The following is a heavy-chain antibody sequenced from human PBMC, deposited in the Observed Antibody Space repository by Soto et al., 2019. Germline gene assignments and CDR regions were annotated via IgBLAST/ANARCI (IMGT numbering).Heavy chain of an antibody. J-gene: IGHJ4*02. CDR3: ARDGRDGYNWWFDY. Sequence: SETLSLTCTVSGGSISSYYWSWIRQPPGKGLEWIGYIYYSGSTNYNPSLKSRVTISVDTSKNQFSLKLSSVTAADTAVYYCARDGRDGYNWWFDYWGQGTLVTVSS. CDR1: GGSISSYY. V-gene: IGHV4-59*01. CDR2: IYYSGST. D-gene: IGHD1-1*01.